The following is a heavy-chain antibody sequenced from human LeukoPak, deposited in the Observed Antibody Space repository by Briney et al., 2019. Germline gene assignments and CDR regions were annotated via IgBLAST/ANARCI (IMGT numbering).Heavy chain of an antibody. CDR3: ARGGSSWYPYFDY. CDR2: IIPIFGTA. J-gene: IGHJ4*02. Sequence: ASVKVSCKASGGTFSSYAISWVRQAPGQGLGWMGGIIPIFGTANYAQTFQGRVTITADKSTSTAYMELSSLRSEDTAVYYCARGGSSWYPYFDYWGQGTLVTVSS. CDR1: GGTFSSYA. D-gene: IGHD6-13*01. V-gene: IGHV1-69*06.